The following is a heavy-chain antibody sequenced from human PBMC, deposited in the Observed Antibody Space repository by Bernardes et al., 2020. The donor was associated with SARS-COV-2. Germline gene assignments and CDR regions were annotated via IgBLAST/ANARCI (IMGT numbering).Heavy chain of an antibody. J-gene: IGHJ4*02. CDR3: ARETLIAAAGSAIDY. Sequence: GGSLRLSRAASGFTVSSNYMSWVRQAPGKGLEWVAVIWYDGSNKYYADSVKGRFTISRDNSKNTLYLQMNSLRAEDTAVYYCARETLIAAAGSAIDYWGQGTLVTVSS. V-gene: IGHV3-33*08. CDR2: IWYDGSNK. CDR1: GFTVSSNY. D-gene: IGHD6-13*01.